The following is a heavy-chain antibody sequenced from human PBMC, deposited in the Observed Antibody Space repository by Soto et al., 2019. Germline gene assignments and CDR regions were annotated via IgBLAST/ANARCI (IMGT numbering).Heavy chain of an antibody. CDR1: GFTFSNAW. CDR2: IKSKTDGGTT. J-gene: IGHJ6*02. CDR3: TTDRRDYYYYGMDV. V-gene: IGHV3-15*01. Sequence: PGGSLRLSCAASGFTFSNAWMSWVRQAPGKGLEWVGRIKSKTDGGTTDYAAPVKGRFTISRDDSKNTLYLQMNSLKTEDTAVYYCTTDRRDYYYYGMDVWGQVTTVTVSS.